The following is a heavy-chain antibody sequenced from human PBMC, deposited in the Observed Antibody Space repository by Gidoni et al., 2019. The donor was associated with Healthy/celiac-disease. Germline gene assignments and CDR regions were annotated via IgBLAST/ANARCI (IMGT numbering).Heavy chain of an antibody. V-gene: IGHV4-34*01. CDR3: ARGGMVRGVNY. J-gene: IGHJ4*02. D-gene: IGHD3-10*01. CDR2: INHSGST. Sequence: QVQLQQWGAGLLKPSETLSLTCAVYGGSFSGYYWSWIRQPPGKGLEWIGEINHSGSTNYNPSLKSRVTISVDTSKDQFSLKLSSVTAADTAVYYCARGGMVRGVNYWGQGTLVTVSS. CDR1: GGSFSGYY.